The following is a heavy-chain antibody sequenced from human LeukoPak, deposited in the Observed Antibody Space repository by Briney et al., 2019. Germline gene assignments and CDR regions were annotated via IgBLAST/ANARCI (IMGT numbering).Heavy chain of an antibody. V-gene: IGHV4-4*02. D-gene: IGHD3-3*01. CDR3: VRAGYHDFWSGFHHYYYYYMDV. CDR2: IYHSGST. Sequence: PSGTLSLTCAVSGGSISNNNWWGWVRQPPGKGLEWIGEIYHSGSTNYNPSLKSRITIPVDTSKNQFSLMLSSVTAADTAVYYCVRAGYHDFWSGFHHYYYYYMDVWGKGTTVTVSS. J-gene: IGHJ6*03. CDR1: GGSISNNNW.